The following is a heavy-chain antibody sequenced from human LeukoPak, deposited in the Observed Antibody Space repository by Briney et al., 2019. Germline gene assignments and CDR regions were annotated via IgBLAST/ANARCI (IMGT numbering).Heavy chain of an antibody. Sequence: ASVKVSCKAAGYTFTYYYIHWVRQAPGQGLEWMGWINTHTGGPSFAKNFQGRVTMTRDTFVSTSYMELRSLKFDGTAVYYCVRVSGHNFGLGVGYYFDFWGQGTLVTVSS. CDR2: INTHTGGP. CDR1: GYTFTYYY. V-gene: IGHV1-2*02. CDR3: VRVSGHNFGLGVGYYFDF. D-gene: IGHD3-10*02. J-gene: IGHJ4*02.